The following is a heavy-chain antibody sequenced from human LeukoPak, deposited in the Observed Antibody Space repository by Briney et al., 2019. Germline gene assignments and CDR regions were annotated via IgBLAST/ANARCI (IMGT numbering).Heavy chain of an antibody. CDR3: TRVTIFGVVMVDGMDV. CDR2: IRSKAYGGTT. J-gene: IGHJ6*02. Sequence: GVSLRLSCTASGFTFGDYAMSWFRQAPGKGLEWVGFIRSKAYGGTTEYAASVKGRFTISRDDSKSIAYLQMNSLKTEDTAVYYCTRVTIFGVVMVDGMDVWGQGTTVTVSS. V-gene: IGHV3-49*03. CDR1: GFTFGDYA. D-gene: IGHD3-3*01.